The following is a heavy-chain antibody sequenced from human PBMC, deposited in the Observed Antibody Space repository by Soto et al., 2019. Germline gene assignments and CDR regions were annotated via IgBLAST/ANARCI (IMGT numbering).Heavy chain of an antibody. CDR3: ARDRYCSGGSCYHFDY. CDR2: ISAYNGNT. D-gene: IGHD2-15*01. CDR1: GYTFTSYG. Sequence: QVPLVQSGAEVKKPGPSVKVSCKASGYTFTSYGIIWLRQAPGQGLEWMGWISAYNGNTNYAQKLQGRVTMTTDTSTSTAYMELRSLRSDDTAVYYCARDRYCSGGSCYHFDYWGQGTLVTVSS. V-gene: IGHV1-18*01. J-gene: IGHJ4*02.